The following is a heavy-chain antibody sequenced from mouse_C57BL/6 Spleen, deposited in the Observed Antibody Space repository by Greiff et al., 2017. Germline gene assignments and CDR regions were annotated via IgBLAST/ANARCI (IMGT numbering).Heavy chain of an antibody. Sequence: EVKLQESGPGLVKPSQSLSLPCSVTGYSIPSGYYWNWIRPFPGTKLEWMGSISYDSSNNYNPSLKNRISITLDTSKNQLFLKLTSVTTEDTATYYCARVNYDCSSDFDVWGTGTTVTVSS. CDR3: ARVNYDCSSDFDV. J-gene: IGHJ1*03. D-gene: IGHD1-1*01. V-gene: IGHV3-6*01. CDR1: GYSIPSGYY. CDR2: ISYDSSN.